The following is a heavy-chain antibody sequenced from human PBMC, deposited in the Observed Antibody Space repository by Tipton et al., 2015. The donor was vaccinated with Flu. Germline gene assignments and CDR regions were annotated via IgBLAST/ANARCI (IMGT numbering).Heavy chain of an antibody. CDR3: ARVGRGGIVYYFDY. J-gene: IGHJ4*02. Sequence: TLSLTCTVSGYSISSGYYWDWIRQPPGKGLEWIGSIYHSGSTYYNPSLKSRVTISVDTSKNQFSLKLSSVTAADTAVYYCARVGRGGIVYYFDYWGQGTLVTVSS. D-gene: IGHD2-15*01. V-gene: IGHV4-38-2*02. CDR1: GYSISSGYY. CDR2: IYHSGST.